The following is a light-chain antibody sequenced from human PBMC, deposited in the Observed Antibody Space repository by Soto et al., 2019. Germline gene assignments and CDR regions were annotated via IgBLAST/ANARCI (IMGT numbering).Light chain of an antibody. CDR3: QQYNNWPWT. Sequence: IVITQSPATLSLSPGGLATLSCRASQSISGALAWYQQKPGQAPRLLIYGASTRATSFPARFSGSGSGTDFTLTISSLQSEDFAVYYCQQYNNWPWTFGQGTKVDIK. CDR1: QSISGA. CDR2: GAS. J-gene: IGKJ1*01. V-gene: IGKV3-15*01.